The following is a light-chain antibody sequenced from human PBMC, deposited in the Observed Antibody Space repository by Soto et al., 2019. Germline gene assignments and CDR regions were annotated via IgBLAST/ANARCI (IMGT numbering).Light chain of an antibody. Sequence: QSVLTQPASVSGSPGQSITISCTGTSSDVGSYNLVSWYQQHPGKAPKLMIYEVSKRPSGVSNRFSGSKSGNTASLTISGLQAEDEADYYCCSYAGSRTFYVVFGGGTKLTVL. J-gene: IGLJ2*01. V-gene: IGLV2-23*02. CDR3: CSYAGSRTFYVV. CDR1: SSDVGSYNL. CDR2: EVS.